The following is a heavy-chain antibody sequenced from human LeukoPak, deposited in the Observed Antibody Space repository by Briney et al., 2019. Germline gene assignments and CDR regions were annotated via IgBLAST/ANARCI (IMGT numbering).Heavy chain of an antibody. CDR3: AKDRGRHLYGMDV. Sequence: PGGSLRLSCAASGFTFISYAMSWVRQAPGKGLEWVSSISGSGGSTYYPDSVKGRFTISRDNSKNTLYLQMNSLRAEDTAVYYCAKDRGRHLYGMDVWGQGTTVTVSS. J-gene: IGHJ6*02. V-gene: IGHV3-23*01. CDR2: ISGSGGST. D-gene: IGHD3-16*01. CDR1: GFTFISYA.